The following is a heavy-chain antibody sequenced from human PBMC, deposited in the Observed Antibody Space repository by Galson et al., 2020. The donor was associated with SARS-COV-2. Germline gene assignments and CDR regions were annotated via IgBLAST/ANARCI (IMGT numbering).Heavy chain of an antibody. CDR1: GGSISSYY. Sequence: ETSETLSLTCTVSGGSISSYYWSWIRQPPGKGLEWIGHIYYSGSTTYNPYLKSRVTISVDTSKNQFSLKLSSVTAADTAVYYCARSRRYSYVLSLGYFDYWGQGTLVTVSS. CDR2: IYYSGST. CDR3: ARSRRYSYVLSLGYFDY. D-gene: IGHD5-18*01. V-gene: IGHV4-59*01. J-gene: IGHJ4*02.